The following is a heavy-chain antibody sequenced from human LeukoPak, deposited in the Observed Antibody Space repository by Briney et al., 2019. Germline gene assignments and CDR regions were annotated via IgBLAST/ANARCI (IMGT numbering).Heavy chain of an antibody. D-gene: IGHD2-15*01. V-gene: IGHV4-34*01. J-gene: IGHJ6*03. Sequence: SETLSLTCTVSGGSISSYYWSWIRQPPGKGLEWIGEINHSGSTNYNPSLKSRVTISVDTSKNQFSLKLSSVTAADTAVYYCARVAPGYCSGGSCYPYYYYYYMDVWGKGTTVTVSS. CDR3: ARVAPGYCSGGSCYPYYYYYYMDV. CDR1: GGSISSYY. CDR2: INHSGST.